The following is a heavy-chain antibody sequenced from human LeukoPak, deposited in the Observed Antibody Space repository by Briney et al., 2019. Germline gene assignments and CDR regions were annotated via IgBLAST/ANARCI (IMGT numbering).Heavy chain of an antibody. J-gene: IGHJ5*02. D-gene: IGHD3-10*01. V-gene: IGHV4-59*01. CDR1: GGSISSYY. CDR2: IYYSGST. Sequence: PSETLSLTCTVSGGSISSYYWSWIRQPPGKGLEWVGYIYYSGSTNYNPSLKSRVTISVDTSKNQFSLKLSSVTAADTAVYYCARNYYGSGSYPNWFDPWGQGTLVTVSS. CDR3: ARNYYGSGSYPNWFDP.